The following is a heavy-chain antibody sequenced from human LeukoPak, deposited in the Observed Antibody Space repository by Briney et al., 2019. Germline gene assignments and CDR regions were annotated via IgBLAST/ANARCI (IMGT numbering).Heavy chain of an antibody. Sequence: GGSLRLSCAASGFTFSSYWMHWARQAPGKGLVWVSRIKHDGSSTSYADSVKGRFTISRDNAKSALYLQMNSLRVEDTAVYYCASTMVTSMDVWGQGTTVTVSS. D-gene: IGHD4-17*01. V-gene: IGHV3-74*01. CDR2: IKHDGSST. CDR1: GFTFSSYW. CDR3: ASTMVTSMDV. J-gene: IGHJ6*02.